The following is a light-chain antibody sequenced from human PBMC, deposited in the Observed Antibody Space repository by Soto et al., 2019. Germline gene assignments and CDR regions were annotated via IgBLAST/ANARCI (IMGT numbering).Light chain of an antibody. Sequence: SALTQPASVSGSPGQSITISCTGTSRDVGGYKYVSWYQQLPGKAPKLMIYEVSKRPSGVSNRFSASKSASTASLTISGLQPEDEADYYCSSYTSSSTLVFGSGTKVTV. CDR2: EVS. CDR3: SSYTSSSTLV. V-gene: IGLV2-14*01. CDR1: SRDVGGYKY. J-gene: IGLJ1*01.